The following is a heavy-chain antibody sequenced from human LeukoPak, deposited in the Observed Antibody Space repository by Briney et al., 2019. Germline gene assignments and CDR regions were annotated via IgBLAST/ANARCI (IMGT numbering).Heavy chain of an antibody. Sequence: GESLKISCKGSGYSFTSYWIGWVRQMPGKGLEWMGIIYPGDSDTRYSPSFQGQVTISADKSISPAYLQWSSLKASDTAMYYCARDTYYYDSSGYWGLPHYYYYGMDVWGQGTTVTVSS. V-gene: IGHV5-51*01. CDR3: ARDTYYYDSSGYWGLPHYYYYGMDV. CDR1: GYSFTSYW. CDR2: IYPGDSDT. D-gene: IGHD3-22*01. J-gene: IGHJ6*02.